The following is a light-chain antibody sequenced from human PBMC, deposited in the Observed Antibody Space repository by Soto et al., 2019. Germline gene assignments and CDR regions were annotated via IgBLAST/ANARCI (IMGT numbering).Light chain of an antibody. CDR3: QSYDSSLSGSV. Sequence: QSVLTQPPSVSGAPGQRVTISCTGSSSNIGAGYDVHWYQQLPGTAPKLLIYGNNNRPSGVPDRFSGSKSGTSASLAITGLQAEDEADYYCQSYDSSLSGSVFGGWTKLTVL. CDR1: SSNIGAGYD. V-gene: IGLV1-40*01. J-gene: IGLJ2*01. CDR2: GNN.